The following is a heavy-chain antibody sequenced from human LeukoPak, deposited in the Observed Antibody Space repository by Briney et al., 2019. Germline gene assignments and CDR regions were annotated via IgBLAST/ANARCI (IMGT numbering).Heavy chain of an antibody. J-gene: IGHJ4*02. CDR3: AKDHYYDSSGYSYLLDYYFDY. CDR1: GFTFSSYG. Sequence: GGSLRLSCAASGFTFSSYGMTWVRQAPGKGLEWVAFIRYDGSNKYYADSVKGRFTISRDNSKNTLYLQMNSLRAEDTAVYYCAKDHYYDSSGYSYLLDYYFDYWGQGTLVTVSS. D-gene: IGHD3-22*01. CDR2: IRYDGSNK. V-gene: IGHV3-30*02.